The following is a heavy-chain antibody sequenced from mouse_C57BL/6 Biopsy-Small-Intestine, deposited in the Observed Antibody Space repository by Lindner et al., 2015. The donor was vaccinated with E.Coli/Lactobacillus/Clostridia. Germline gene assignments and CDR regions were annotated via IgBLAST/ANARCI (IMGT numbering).Heavy chain of an antibody. D-gene: IGHD1-1*02. V-gene: IGHV1-34*01. Sequence: VQLQESGPELVKPGASVKVSCKASGYTFTDYNMDWVKQSHGKSLEWIGYIYPNNGDIGYNQKFENKATLTVDKSSSTAYMELHSLTSEDSAVYYCARWWGDYWGQGTTLTVSS. J-gene: IGHJ2*01. CDR1: GYTFTDYN. CDR2: IYPNNGDI. CDR3: ARWWGDY.